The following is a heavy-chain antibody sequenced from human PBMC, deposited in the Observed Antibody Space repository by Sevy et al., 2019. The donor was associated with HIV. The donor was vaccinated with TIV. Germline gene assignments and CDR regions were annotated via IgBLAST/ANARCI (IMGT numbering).Heavy chain of an antibody. V-gene: IGHV3-49*03. CDR1: GFTFGDYA. Sequence: GGSLRLSCTASGFTFGDYAMSWFRQAPGKGLEWVGFIRSKAYGGTTEYAASVKGRFTIPRDDSKSIAYLQMNSLKTEDTAVYYCTRDRKGAARPPDDYWGQGTLVTVSS. J-gene: IGHJ4*02. D-gene: IGHD6-6*01. CDR3: TRDRKGAARPPDDY. CDR2: IRSKAYGGTT.